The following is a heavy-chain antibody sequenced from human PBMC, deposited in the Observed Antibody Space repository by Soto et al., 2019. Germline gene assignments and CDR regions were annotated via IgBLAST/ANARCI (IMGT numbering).Heavy chain of an antibody. D-gene: IGHD2-21*02. CDR3: AGQSGGSGDLGY. Sequence: ASVKVSCKASGYTFTSYGISWVRQAPGQGLEWMGWISAYNGNTNYAQKLQGRVTMTTDTSTSTAYMELRSLRPDDAAVYYCAGQSGGSGDLGYWGQGTLVTVSS. V-gene: IGHV1-18*04. J-gene: IGHJ4*02. CDR2: ISAYNGNT. CDR1: GYTFTSYG.